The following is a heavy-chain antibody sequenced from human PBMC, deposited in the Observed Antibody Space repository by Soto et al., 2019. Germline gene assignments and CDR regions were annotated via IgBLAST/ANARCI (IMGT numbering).Heavy chain of an antibody. CDR3: ARYSFLGGWSCDYYYSGIDV. Sequence: AAVKVSCKDSGYTFTSYAMHWVRQAPGQRLEWMGWINAGNGNTKYSQKFQGRVTITRDTSASTAYMELSSLRSEDTAVYYCARYSFLGGWSCDYYYSGIDVWGQGTTVTVSS. V-gene: IGHV1-3*01. J-gene: IGHJ6*02. D-gene: IGHD6-19*01. CDR1: GYTFTSYA. CDR2: INAGNGNT.